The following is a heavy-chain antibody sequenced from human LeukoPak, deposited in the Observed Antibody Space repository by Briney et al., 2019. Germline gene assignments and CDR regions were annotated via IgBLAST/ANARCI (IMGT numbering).Heavy chain of an antibody. J-gene: IGHJ3*02. CDR3: AKDSKRLVINDAFDT. Sequence: PGGSLRLSCAASGFTFSSYAMSWVRQAPGKGLEWVSAISGSGGSTYYADSVKGRFTISRDNSKNTLYLQMNSLRAEDTAVYYCAKDSKRLVINDAFDTWGQGTMVTVSS. V-gene: IGHV3-23*01. D-gene: IGHD3-9*01. CDR2: ISGSGGST. CDR1: GFTFSSYA.